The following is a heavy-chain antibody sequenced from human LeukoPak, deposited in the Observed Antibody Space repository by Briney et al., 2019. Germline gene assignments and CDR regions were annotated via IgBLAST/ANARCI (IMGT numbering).Heavy chain of an antibody. J-gene: IGHJ6*03. CDR1: GFTFGDYA. CDR2: IRSKAYGCTT. D-gene: IGHD6-13*01. CDR3: TRDSKSSSWDRTYYYYYYMDV. Sequence: GGSLRLSCTASGFTFGDYAMSWVRQAPGKGLEWVGFIRSKAYGCTTEYAASVKGRFTISRDYSKSIAYLQMNSLKTEDTAVYYCTRDSKSSSWDRTYYYYYYMDVWGKGTTVTISS. V-gene: IGHV3-49*04.